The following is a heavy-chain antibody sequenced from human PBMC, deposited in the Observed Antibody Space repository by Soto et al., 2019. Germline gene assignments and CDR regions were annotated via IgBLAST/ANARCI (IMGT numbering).Heavy chain of an antibody. CDR1: GYTFTSYA. Sequence: GASVKVSCKASGYTFTSYAMHWVRQAPGQRLEWMGWINAGNGNTKYSQKFQGRVNITRDTYSSPAHMELSSLRTEDTAVYYCVSRRAPGTRFSTLFGYCGQGTLVSVCS. CDR3: VSRRAPGTRFSTLFGY. J-gene: IGHJ4*02. V-gene: IGHV1-3*01. CDR2: INAGNGNT. D-gene: IGHD2-2*02.